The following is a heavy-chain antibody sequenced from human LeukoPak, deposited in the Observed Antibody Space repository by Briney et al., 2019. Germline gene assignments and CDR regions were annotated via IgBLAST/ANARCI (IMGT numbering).Heavy chain of an antibody. Sequence: GGSLRLSCAASGFTFSSYSMNWVRQAPGKGLEWVSSISSSSSYIYYADSVKGRFTISRDNAKNSLYLQMNSLRAEDTAVYYCARFPESDGLPAAIPASVTVEGMDVWGQGTTVTVSS. D-gene: IGHD2-2*02. CDR3: ARFPESDGLPAAIPASVTVEGMDV. CDR1: GFTFSSYS. CDR2: ISSSSSYI. V-gene: IGHV3-21*01. J-gene: IGHJ6*02.